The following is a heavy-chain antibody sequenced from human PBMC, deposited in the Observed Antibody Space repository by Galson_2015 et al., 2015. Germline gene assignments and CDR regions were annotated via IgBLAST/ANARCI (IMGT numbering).Heavy chain of an antibody. Sequence: SLRLSCAASGFTVCSNYMSWVRQAPGKGLEWVSVIYSGGSTYYADSVKGRFTISRDNSKNTLYLQMNSLRAEDTAVYYCARGVEDYYYGMDVWGQGTTVTVSS. CDR2: IYSGGST. V-gene: IGHV3-53*01. CDR1: GFTVCSNY. J-gene: IGHJ6*02. CDR3: ARGVEDYYYGMDV. D-gene: IGHD3-10*01.